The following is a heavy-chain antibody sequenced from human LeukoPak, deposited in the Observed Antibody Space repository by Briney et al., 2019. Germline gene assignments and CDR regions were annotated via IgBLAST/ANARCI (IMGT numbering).Heavy chain of an antibody. D-gene: IGHD4-11*01. CDR3: ARAQYSNSDY. V-gene: IGHV3-11*04. Sequence: PGGSLRLSCAASGFTFSDYYMSWIRQAPGKGLEWVPYISSSGSTIYYGDSVKGRFTISRDNAKKSLYLQMNSLRAEDTAVYYCARAQYSNSDYWGQGTLVTVSS. CDR2: ISSSGSTI. J-gene: IGHJ4*02. CDR1: GFTFSDYY.